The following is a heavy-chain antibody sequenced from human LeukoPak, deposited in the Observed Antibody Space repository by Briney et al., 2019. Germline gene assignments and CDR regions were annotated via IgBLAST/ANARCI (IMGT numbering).Heavy chain of an antibody. D-gene: IGHD3-3*01. Sequence: GESLKISCKGSGYSFTSYWIGWVRQMPGKGLVWMGIIYPDDSDTRYSPSFQGQVTISADKSIGTAYLQWSSLKASDTAMYYCARNGITIFGVVTGVDYWGQGTLVTVSS. CDR2: IYPDDSDT. CDR3: ARNGITIFGVVTGVDY. V-gene: IGHV5-51*01. CDR1: GYSFTSYW. J-gene: IGHJ4*02.